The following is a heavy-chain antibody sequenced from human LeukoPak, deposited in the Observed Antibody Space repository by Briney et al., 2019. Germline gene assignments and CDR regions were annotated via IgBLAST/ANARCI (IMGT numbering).Heavy chain of an antibody. Sequence: ASVKVSCKASGGTFSSYAISWVRQAPGQRLEWMGIIKPSGGDTSYAQTFQGRVFMTRDTSTSTVYMELSSLKSEDTAVYYCARVRDGYNDAYDIWGQGTMVTVSS. J-gene: IGHJ3*02. V-gene: IGHV1-46*01. CDR2: IKPSGGDT. CDR3: ARVRDGYNDAYDI. CDR1: GGTFSSYA. D-gene: IGHD5-24*01.